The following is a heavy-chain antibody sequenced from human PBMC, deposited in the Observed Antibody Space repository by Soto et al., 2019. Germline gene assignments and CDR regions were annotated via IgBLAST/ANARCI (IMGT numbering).Heavy chain of an antibody. D-gene: IGHD2-15*01. CDR2: INPDNGNT. CDR3: ARGIATGQLDP. Sequence: SAEVSCKACGYSFTRYTMNWVRQAPGQRLEWMGWINPDNGNTKSSQKFQDRVIITRDTSASTAYMDLSRLRSEDTAVYYCARGIATGQLDPWGQGTLVTVSS. CDR1: GYSFTRYT. V-gene: IGHV1-3*01. J-gene: IGHJ5*02.